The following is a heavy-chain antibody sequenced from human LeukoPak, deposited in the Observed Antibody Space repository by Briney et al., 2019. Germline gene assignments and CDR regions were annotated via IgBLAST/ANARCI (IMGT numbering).Heavy chain of an antibody. J-gene: IGHJ4*02. CDR3: ATSVGATTPPIYYFDY. V-gene: IGHV3-21*01. CDR1: GFTFSNYS. D-gene: IGHD1-26*01. Sequence: GGSLRLSCAASGFTFSNYSMNWVRQAPGKGLEWVPSISSSSSYIYYADSVKGRFTISRDNAKNSLYLQMNSLRAEDTAVYYCATSVGATTPPIYYFDYWGQGTLVTVSS. CDR2: ISSSSSYI.